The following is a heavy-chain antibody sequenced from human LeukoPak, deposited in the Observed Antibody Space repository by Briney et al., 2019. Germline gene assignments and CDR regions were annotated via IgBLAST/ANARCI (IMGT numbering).Heavy chain of an antibody. Sequence: GGSLRLSCAASGFAFSDYYMSWIRQAPGKGLEWISYISNSGTMIYYRDSVKGRFTVSRDNAQNSLYLQMNSLRAEDTALYYCAGRVQGAGPFDYWGQGSLVTVSS. CDR3: AGRVQGAGPFDY. D-gene: IGHD4/OR15-4a*01. CDR1: GFAFSDYY. V-gene: IGHV3-11*01. CDR2: ISNSGTMI. J-gene: IGHJ4*02.